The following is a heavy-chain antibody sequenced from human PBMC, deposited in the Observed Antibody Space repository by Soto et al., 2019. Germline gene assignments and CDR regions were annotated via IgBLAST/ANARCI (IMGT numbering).Heavy chain of an antibody. Sequence: QVQLVESGGGVVQPGRSLRISCAASGFTFSSYAMHWVRQAPGKGLEWVAVISYDGSNKYYAYSVKGRFTISRDNSKNTRYMQMTRLRAEDTAVYYCSRARIAAAVNTSVSYGRDVWGQGTTVTGSS. D-gene: IGHD6-13*01. CDR2: ISYDGSNK. CDR3: SRARIAAAVNTSVSYGRDV. J-gene: IGHJ6*02. V-gene: IGHV3-30-3*01. CDR1: GFTFSSYA.